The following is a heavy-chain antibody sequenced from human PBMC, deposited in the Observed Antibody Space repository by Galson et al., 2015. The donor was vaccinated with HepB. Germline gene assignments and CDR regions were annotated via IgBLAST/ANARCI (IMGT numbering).Heavy chain of an antibody. Sequence: SLRLSCAASGFTFSGSVMHWVRQASGKGLEWVGRIRSKANSYATAYAASVKGRFTISRDDSKDTAYLQMNSLKTEDTAVYYCTRRGIAVAGTLVDYWGQGTLVTVSS. J-gene: IGHJ4*02. CDR3: TRRGIAVAGTLVDY. CDR1: GFTFSGSV. V-gene: IGHV3-73*01. D-gene: IGHD6-19*01. CDR2: IRSKANSYAT.